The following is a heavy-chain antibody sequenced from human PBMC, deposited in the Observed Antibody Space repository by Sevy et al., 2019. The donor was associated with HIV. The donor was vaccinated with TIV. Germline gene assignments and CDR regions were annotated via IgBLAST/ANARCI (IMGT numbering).Heavy chain of an antibody. Sequence: GGSLRLSCAASGFTFSSYGMHWVRQAPGKGLEWVAVIWYDGSNKYYADSVKGRFTISRDNSKNTLYLQMNSLRAEDTALYYCARCFGSGSYGFDSWGQGTLVTVSS. V-gene: IGHV3-33*01. J-gene: IGHJ4*02. CDR2: IWYDGSNK. CDR3: ARCFGSGSYGFDS. CDR1: GFTFSSYG. D-gene: IGHD3-10*01.